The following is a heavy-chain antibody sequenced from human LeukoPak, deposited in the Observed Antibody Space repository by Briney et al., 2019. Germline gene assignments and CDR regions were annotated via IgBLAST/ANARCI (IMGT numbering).Heavy chain of an antibody. CDR1: GFTFSTYS. V-gene: IGHV3-21*04. Sequence: GGSLRLSCSASGFTFSTYSMNWVRQAPGKGLEWVSSISSKSGYIYYADSVKGRFTISRDNAKNSLYLQMNSLRAEDTALYYCAKGYYYDSSGYLPFDYWGQGTLVTVSS. J-gene: IGHJ4*02. CDR2: ISSKSGYI. D-gene: IGHD3-22*01. CDR3: AKGYYYDSSGYLPFDY.